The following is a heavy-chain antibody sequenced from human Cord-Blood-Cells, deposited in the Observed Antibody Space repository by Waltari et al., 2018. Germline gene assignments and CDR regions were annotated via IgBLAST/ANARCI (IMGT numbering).Heavy chain of an antibody. D-gene: IGHD4-17*01. J-gene: IGHJ2*01. V-gene: IGHV4-34*01. CDR1: GGSFSGYY. CDR2: INHSGST. Sequence: QVQLQQWGAGLLKPSETLSLTCAVYGGSFSGYYWSWIRQPPGKGLAWIGEINHSGSTNYNPSLKSRVTISVDTSKNQFSLKLSSVTAADTAVYYCARVEYGDYWYFDLWGRGTLVTVSS. CDR3: ARVEYGDYWYFDL.